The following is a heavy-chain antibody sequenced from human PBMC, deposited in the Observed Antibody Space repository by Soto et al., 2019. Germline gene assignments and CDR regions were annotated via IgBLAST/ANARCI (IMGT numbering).Heavy chain of an antibody. CDR2: IYYSGST. CDR3: ARGIAVADNGGYFDY. CDR1: GGSISSGDYY. D-gene: IGHD6-19*01. Sequence: KASETLSLTCTVSGGSISSGDYYWSWIRQPPGKGLEWIGYIYYSGSTYYNPSLKSRVTISVDTSKNQFSLKLSSVTAADTAVYYCARGIAVADNGGYFDYWGQGTLVTVSS. J-gene: IGHJ4*02. V-gene: IGHV4-30-4*01.